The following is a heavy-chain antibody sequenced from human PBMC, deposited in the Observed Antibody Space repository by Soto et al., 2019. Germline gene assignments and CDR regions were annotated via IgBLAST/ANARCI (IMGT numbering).Heavy chain of an antibody. J-gene: IGHJ4*02. CDR1: GGTFSSYA. CDR2: IIPIFGTA. D-gene: IGHD3-22*01. Sequence: SVKVSCKASGGTFSSYAISWVRQAPGQGLEWMGGIIPIFGTANYAQKFQGRVTITADESTSTAYMELSSLRSEDTAVYYCASVDSSGFPIDYWGQGTLVTVSS. CDR3: ASVDSSGFPIDY. V-gene: IGHV1-69*13.